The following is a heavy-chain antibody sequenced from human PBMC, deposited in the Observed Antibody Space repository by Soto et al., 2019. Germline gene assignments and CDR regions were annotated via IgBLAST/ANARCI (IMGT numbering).Heavy chain of an antibody. CDR2: INAYNGNT. Sequence: ASVKVSCKASGYTFTSYDINWVRQATGQGFEWMGWINAYNGNTNYAQKLQGRVTMTTDTSTSTAYMELRSLRSDDTAVYYCARVLPPFDPWGQGTLVTVSS. J-gene: IGHJ5*02. CDR1: GYTFTSYD. V-gene: IGHV1-18*01. CDR3: ARVLPPFDP.